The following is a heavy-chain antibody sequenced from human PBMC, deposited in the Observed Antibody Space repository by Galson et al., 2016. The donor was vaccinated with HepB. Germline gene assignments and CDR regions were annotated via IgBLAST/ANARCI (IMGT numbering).Heavy chain of an antibody. CDR3: ARTTTVTTFDY. CDR2: IYPRDSDT. V-gene: IGHV5-51*01. CDR1: GYSFTNYW. D-gene: IGHD4-17*01. J-gene: IGHJ4*02. Sequence: QSGAEVKKPGESLKISCKGSGYSFTNYWIGWVRQMPRKGLEWMGIIYPRDSDTRYSPSFQGQVTISADKSISTAYLQWSSLKASDTALYYCARTTTVTTFDYWGQGTPVTVSS.